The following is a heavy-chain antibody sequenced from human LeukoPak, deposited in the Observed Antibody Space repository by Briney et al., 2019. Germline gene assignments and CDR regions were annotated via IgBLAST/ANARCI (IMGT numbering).Heavy chain of an antibody. D-gene: IGHD5-18*01. Sequence: GGSLRLSCAASGFTVSSNFMSWVRQAPGKGLEWVSVIYSDGSTYYADSVKGRFIISRDNSKNTLYLQMNSLRAEDTAVYYCARDLDSYGSYWGQGTLVTVSS. V-gene: IGHV3-53*01. CDR1: GFTVSSNF. CDR2: IYSDGST. CDR3: ARDLDSYGSY. J-gene: IGHJ4*02.